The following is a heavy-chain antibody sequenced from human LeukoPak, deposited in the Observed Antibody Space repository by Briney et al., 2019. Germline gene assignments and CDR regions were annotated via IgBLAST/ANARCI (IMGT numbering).Heavy chain of an antibody. CDR1: GGSINPYF. CDR3: ERDDYRGVTMLVS. V-gene: IGHV4-59*01. CDR2: ISYTGST. Sequence: SETVSCICTVSGGSINPYFWSWLRQPPGKGREWIGYISYTGSTNYNPSLKSRVTISVNTSKNEFSLQLTSVTAADTGVYYCERDDYRGVTMLVSWRQGTLVTDPS. D-gene: IGHD4-11*01. J-gene: IGHJ5*01.